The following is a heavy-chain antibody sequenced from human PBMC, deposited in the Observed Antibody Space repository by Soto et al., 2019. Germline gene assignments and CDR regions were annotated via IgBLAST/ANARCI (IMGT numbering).Heavy chain of an antibody. J-gene: IGHJ6*02. CDR2: INHSGTT. CDR3: ARADRTLVTSYGLDV. Sequence: SETLSLTCAVSGGSFSGFYWTWIRQPPGEGLEWIGEINHSGTTNFNPSLRSRLTISLDSSKKHFSLKLTSMTAADAAVYYCARADRTLVTSYGLDVWGQGXTVTVSS. V-gene: IGHV4-34*01. D-gene: IGHD2-21*02. CDR1: GGSFSGFY.